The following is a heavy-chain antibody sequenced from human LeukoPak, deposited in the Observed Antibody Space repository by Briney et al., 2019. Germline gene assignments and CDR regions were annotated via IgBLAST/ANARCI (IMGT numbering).Heavy chain of an antibody. Sequence: GASVKVSCKTSGYTFADYYLTWARQAPGQGFEWLGWINPKTGVTKYAQNLLGRVTMTSDTSISTAYMELSRLTSDDTALYFCARDIILDSWGQGTLVTVSS. CDR2: INPKTGVT. V-gene: IGHV1-2*02. CDR1: GYTFADYY. D-gene: IGHD1-14*01. J-gene: IGHJ5*01. CDR3: ARDIILDS.